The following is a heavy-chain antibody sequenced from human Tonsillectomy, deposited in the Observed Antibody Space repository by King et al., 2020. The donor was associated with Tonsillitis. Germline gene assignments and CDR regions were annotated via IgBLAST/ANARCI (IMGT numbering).Heavy chain of an antibody. Sequence: VQLQQWGAGLLKPSETLSLTCAVFGGSFSGYYWSWVRQPPGKGLEWIGEINDSGNTNYNPSLKSRVTLSVDSSKKDLSLKMTSVTAADTTVYYCAITFGYGAYEYYYALDVWGQGTTVTVSS. V-gene: IGHV4-34*01. CDR1: GGSFSGYY. CDR2: INDSGNT. J-gene: IGHJ6*01. D-gene: IGHD4-17*01. CDR3: AITFGYGAYEYYYALDV.